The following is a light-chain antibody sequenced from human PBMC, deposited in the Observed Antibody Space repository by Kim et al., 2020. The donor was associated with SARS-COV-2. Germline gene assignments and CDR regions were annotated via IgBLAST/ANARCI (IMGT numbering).Light chain of an antibody. J-gene: IGKJ1*01. CDR1: QSVSSN. Sequence: IVMTQSPATLSVSPGESATLSCRASQSVSSNVAWYQQKPGQAPRLLIYGASTRATGIPARFSGSGSGTEFTLTISSLQSEDFAVYYCQQYNNWPRTFGQGTKVDIK. CDR3: QQYNNWPRT. V-gene: IGKV3-15*01. CDR2: GAS.